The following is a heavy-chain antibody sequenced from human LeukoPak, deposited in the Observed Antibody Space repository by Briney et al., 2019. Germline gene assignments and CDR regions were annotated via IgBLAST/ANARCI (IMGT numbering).Heavy chain of an antibody. V-gene: IGHV3-11*06. Sequence: GRFTISRDNAKNSLYLQMNSLRAEDTAVYYCASAYSSSWYDDNAFNIWGQGTMVTVSS. D-gene: IGHD6-13*01. J-gene: IGHJ3*02. CDR3: ASAYSSSWYDDNAFNI.